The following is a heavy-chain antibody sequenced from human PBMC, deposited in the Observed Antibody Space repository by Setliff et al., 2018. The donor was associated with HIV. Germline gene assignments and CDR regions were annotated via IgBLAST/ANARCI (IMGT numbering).Heavy chain of an antibody. CDR2: IYYSGST. J-gene: IGHJ1*01. V-gene: IGHV4-39*01. CDR3: ARQSVRGGYYYGSGSYYREYFQQ. Sequence: PSETLSLTCTVSGGSISSSSYYWGWIRQPPGKGLEWIGSIYYSGSTYYNPPLKSRVTISVDTSKKQFSLKLSSVTAADTAVYYCARQSVRGGYYYGSGSYYREYFQQWGQGTLVTVSS. D-gene: IGHD3-10*01. CDR1: GGSISSSSYY.